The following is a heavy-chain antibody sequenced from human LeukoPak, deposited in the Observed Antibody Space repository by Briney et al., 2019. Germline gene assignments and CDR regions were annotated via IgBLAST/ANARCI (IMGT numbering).Heavy chain of an antibody. CDR1: GGSISSHY. D-gene: IGHD6-25*01. CDR3: ASQTRLGEYYYYYMDV. V-gene: IGHV4-59*11. CDR2: IYYSGST. Sequence: SETLSLTCTVSGGSISSHYWSWIRQPPGKGLEWIGYIYYSGSTNYNPSLKSRVTISVDTSKNQFSLKLSSVTAADTAVYYYASQTRLGEYYYYYMDVWGKGTTVTVSS. J-gene: IGHJ6*03.